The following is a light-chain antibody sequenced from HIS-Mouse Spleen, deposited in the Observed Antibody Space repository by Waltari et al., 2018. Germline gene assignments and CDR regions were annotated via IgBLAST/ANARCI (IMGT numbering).Light chain of an antibody. V-gene: IGLV2-14*03. CDR1: SSDVGGYNY. CDR3: SSYTSSSTLV. Sequence: QSALTQPASVSGSPGQSITISCTGTSSDVGGYNYVSWYQQHPGKAPKLVIFDVSNRPSGVSSRCSGSKSGNTASLTSSGLQAEDEADYYCSSYTSSSTLVFGGGTKLTVL. CDR2: DVS. J-gene: IGLJ2*01.